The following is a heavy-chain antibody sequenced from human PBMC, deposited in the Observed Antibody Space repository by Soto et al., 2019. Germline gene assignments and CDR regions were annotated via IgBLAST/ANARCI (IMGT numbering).Heavy chain of an antibody. CDR1: GFTFSDYW. V-gene: IGHV3-74*01. Sequence: EVHLVESGGDLVQPGGSLRLSCAASGFTFSDYWMHWVRQAPGKGLWWVSLINDDGSDKTYWDSVKGLVTISRDNAKNTVYLQMNTLRVEDTAVYYCARDPTTGLDSWGQGTLVTVSS. CDR3: ARDPTTGLDS. J-gene: IGHJ4*02. CDR2: INDDGSDK. D-gene: IGHD4-17*01.